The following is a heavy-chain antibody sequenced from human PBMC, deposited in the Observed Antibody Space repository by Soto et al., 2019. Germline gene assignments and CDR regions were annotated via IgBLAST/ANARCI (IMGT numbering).Heavy chain of an antibody. V-gene: IGHV2-5*02. Sequence: QITLRESGPPLVKPTQTLTLTCTFSGFSLSTSGVGVGWIRQPPGKALEWLALIYWDDDQRYSPSLRSILTITKDTSKKQVVLTMTEIDPVDTGTYFCADRNNYYDTSAYYFSPWGQGALVTVSS. CDR2: IYWDDDQ. CDR3: ADRNNYYDTSAYYFSP. J-gene: IGHJ5*02. CDR1: GFSLSTSGVG. D-gene: IGHD3-22*01.